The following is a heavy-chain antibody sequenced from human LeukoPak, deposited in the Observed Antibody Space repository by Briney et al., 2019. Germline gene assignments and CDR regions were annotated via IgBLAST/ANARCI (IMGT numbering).Heavy chain of an antibody. CDR3: ARGGGYDYYYYMDV. D-gene: IGHD5-12*01. V-gene: IGHV3-9*01. CDR2: ISWNSGSI. J-gene: IGHJ6*03. CDR1: GFTFDDYA. Sequence: PGGSLRLSCAASGFTFDDYATHWVRQAPGKGLEWVSGISWNSGSIGYADSVKGRFTISRDNAKNSLYLQMNSLRAEDTALYYCARGGGYDYYYYMDVWGKGTTVTVSS.